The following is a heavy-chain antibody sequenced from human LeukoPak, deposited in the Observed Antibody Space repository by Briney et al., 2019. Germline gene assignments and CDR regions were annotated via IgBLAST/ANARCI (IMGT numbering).Heavy chain of an antibody. CDR1: GFTFDDYT. V-gene: IGHV3-43*01. Sequence: AGGSLRLSCAASGFTFDDYTMHWVRQAPGKGLEWVSLISWDGDNTYYTDSVKGRFTISRDNSKNTLYLQMNSLRAEDTAVYYCAKDNYYGSGSYYDYYYYYMDVWGKGTTVTISS. CDR2: ISWDGDNT. J-gene: IGHJ6*03. D-gene: IGHD3-10*01. CDR3: AKDNYYGSGSYYDYYYYYMDV.